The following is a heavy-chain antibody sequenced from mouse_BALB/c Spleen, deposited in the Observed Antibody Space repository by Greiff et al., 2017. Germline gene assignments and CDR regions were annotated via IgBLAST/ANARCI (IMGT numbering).Heavy chain of an antibody. V-gene: IGHV1-4*01. CDR1: GYTFTSYT. CDR3: ARGDRYDGYAMDY. J-gene: IGHJ4*01. CDR2: INPSTGYT. Sequence: VKLVESGAELARPGASVKMSCKASGYTFTSYTMHWVKQRPRQGLEWIGYINPSTGYTEYNQKFKDKATLTADKSSSTAYMQLSSLTSEDSAVYYCARGDRYDGYAMDYWGQGTSVTVSS. D-gene: IGHD2-14*01.